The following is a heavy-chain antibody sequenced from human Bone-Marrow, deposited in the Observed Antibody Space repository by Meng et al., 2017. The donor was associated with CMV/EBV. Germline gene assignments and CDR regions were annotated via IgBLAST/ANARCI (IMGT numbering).Heavy chain of an antibody. J-gene: IGHJ4*02. CDR3: AIRPYFGVGTTDY. D-gene: IGHD3-3*01. CDR1: GYSFTSYW. Sequence: GESLKISCKCSGYSFTSYWIGWVRQMPGKGLEWMGIIYPGDSDTRHIPSFQGQVTISADKSISTAYLQWSSLKALDTALYYCAIRPYFGVGTTDYWGQGTLVTVSS. CDR2: IYPGDSDT. V-gene: IGHV5-51*01.